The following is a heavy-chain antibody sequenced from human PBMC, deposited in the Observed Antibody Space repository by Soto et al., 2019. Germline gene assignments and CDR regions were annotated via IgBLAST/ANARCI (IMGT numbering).Heavy chain of an antibody. CDR1: GFTYSSYP. CDR3: AKVWNDCAYYHCAMNV. Sequence: VRYLSLSCAVSGFTYSSYPLSWARPAPRKGLEWVSAISDSGDTSYYEDSVKGRFTISRDNSKNTLYLHMSSLRAEDTAVYYCAKVWNDCAYYHCAMNVWGQGPIVTVS. J-gene: IGHJ3*01. D-gene: IGHD1-1*01. CDR2: ISDSGDTS. V-gene: IGHV3-23*01.